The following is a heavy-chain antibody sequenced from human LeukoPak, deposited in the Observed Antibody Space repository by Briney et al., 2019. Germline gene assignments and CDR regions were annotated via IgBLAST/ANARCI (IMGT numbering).Heavy chain of an antibody. CDR1: GGSISSSSYY. CDR3: ARLPRRQWLVT. J-gene: IGHJ4*02. V-gene: IGHV4-39*01. CDR2: IYYSGST. Sequence: PSETLSLTCTVSGGSISSSSYYWGWIRQPPGKGLEWIESIYYSGSTYYNPSLKIRVTISVDTSKNQFSLKLSSVTAADTAVYYCARLPRRQWLVTWGQGTLVTVSS. D-gene: IGHD6-19*01.